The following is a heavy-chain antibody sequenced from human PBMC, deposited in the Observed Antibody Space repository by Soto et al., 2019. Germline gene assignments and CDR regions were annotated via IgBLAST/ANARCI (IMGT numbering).Heavy chain of an antibody. J-gene: IGHJ4*02. Sequence: ASVKVSCNASGYTFTNYGINWVRQAPGQGLEWMGWINTYNGNTNFAQRLQGRVTMTTEASTSTAYMELRSLRSDDTAVYYCARGSSPVDFDYWGQGTLVTVSS. CDR3: ARGSSPVDFDY. CDR2: INTYNGNT. V-gene: IGHV1-18*01. CDR1: GYTFTNYG. D-gene: IGHD6-13*01.